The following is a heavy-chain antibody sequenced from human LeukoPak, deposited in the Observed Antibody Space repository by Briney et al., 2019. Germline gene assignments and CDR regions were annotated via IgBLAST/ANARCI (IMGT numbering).Heavy chain of an antibody. CDR2: IRYDGSNK. V-gene: IGHV3-30*02. D-gene: IGHD6-19*01. Sequence: YGXXXXXXXPGXGRERXAFIRYDGSNKYYADSVKGRFTICRDNSKKKVYLKMNSLRAEDTAVYYCAKGLRDSSGWTFDYWGQGTLVTVSS. J-gene: IGHJ4*02. CDR1: YG. CDR3: AKGLRDSSGWTFDY.